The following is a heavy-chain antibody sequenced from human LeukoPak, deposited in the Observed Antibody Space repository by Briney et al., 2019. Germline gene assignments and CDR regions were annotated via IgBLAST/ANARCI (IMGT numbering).Heavy chain of an antibody. J-gene: IGHJ6*03. Sequence: ASVKVSCKASDYTFTRHGISWVRQAPGQGLEWMGWISAYNGNTNYAQKLQGRVTMTTDTSTSTAYMELRSLRSDDTAVYYCARKFGELSPYYYYYYMDVWGKGTTVTISS. V-gene: IGHV1-18*01. CDR3: ARKFGELSPYYYYYYMDV. CDR1: DYTFTRHG. CDR2: ISAYNGNT. D-gene: IGHD3-10*01.